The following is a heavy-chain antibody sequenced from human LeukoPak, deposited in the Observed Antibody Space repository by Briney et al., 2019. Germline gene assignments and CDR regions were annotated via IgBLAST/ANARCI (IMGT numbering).Heavy chain of an antibody. D-gene: IGHD2-2*01. J-gene: IGHJ6*02. V-gene: IGHV3-64*01. CDR2: ISSYGGRT. CDR1: GFTFSSYA. Sequence: GGSLRLSCAASGFTFSSYAMHWVRHAPGKGLDYVSSISSYGGRTYYANSVKDRFTISRDNSKNTLYLQMGSLRAEDMAVYYCARERAAPRYCSSTSCQNYYYYGMDVWGQGTTVTVSS. CDR3: ARERAAPRYCSSTSCQNYYYYGMDV.